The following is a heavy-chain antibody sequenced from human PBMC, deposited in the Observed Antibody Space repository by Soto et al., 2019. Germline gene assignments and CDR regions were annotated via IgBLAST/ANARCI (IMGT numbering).Heavy chain of an antibody. CDR1: CYTFTIHG. V-gene: IGHV1-18*04. Sequence: ASVXVSFKTSCYTFTIHGISLVLLAPGRGLDWMGWISAYNGETKYAQRVQDRVSMTTDKSTATAYIELRSLRFDDTALYFCARTNWQKDYIEGFEFWGQGTPVTV. CDR2: ISAYNGET. CDR3: ARTNWQKDYIEGFEF. J-gene: IGHJ4*02. D-gene: IGHD7-27*01.